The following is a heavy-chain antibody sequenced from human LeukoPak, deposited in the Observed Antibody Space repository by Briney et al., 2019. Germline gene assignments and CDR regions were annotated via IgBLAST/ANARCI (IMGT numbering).Heavy chain of an antibody. CDR3: TRVGYIDEGIDY. CDR1: GFTFSGFS. V-gene: IGHV3-7*04. Sequence: GGSLRLSCAASGFTFSGFSMSWVRQSPTKGLEWVANIKQDGSERYYADSVKGRFTISRDNAKNSLYLQMNSLRAEDTAIYYCTRVGYIDEGIDYWGQGTLVTVSS. D-gene: IGHD5-24*01. CDR2: IKQDGSER. J-gene: IGHJ4*02.